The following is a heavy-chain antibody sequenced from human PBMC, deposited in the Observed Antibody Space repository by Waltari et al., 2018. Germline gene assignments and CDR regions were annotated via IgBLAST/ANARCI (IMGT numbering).Heavy chain of an antibody. CDR1: GGSFRGSY. CDR2: INHIGST. V-gene: IGHV4-34*01. D-gene: IGHD4-17*01. J-gene: IGHJ6*03. Sequence: QVQLQQWGAGLLQPSETLSLTCAVYGGSFRGSYWCWIRHPPGKGLEWIGEINHIGSTNYNPSLKSRVTISVDTSKNQFSLKLSSVTAADTAVYYCARGPAVTHSYYYYMDVWGKGTTVTVSS. CDR3: ARGPAVTHSYYYYMDV.